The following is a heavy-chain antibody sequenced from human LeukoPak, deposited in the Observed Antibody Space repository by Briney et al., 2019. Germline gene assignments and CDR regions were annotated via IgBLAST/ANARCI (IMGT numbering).Heavy chain of an antibody. J-gene: IGHJ4*02. CDR1: GGSFSGYY. CDR2: IYYSGST. D-gene: IGHD3-10*01. CDR3: ARDRAYGSGKYYFDY. V-gene: IGHV4-34*01. Sequence: SETLSLTCAVYGGSFSGYYWDWIRQPPGKGLEWIGSIYYSGSTYYNPSLKSRVTISVDTSKNQFSLKLSSVTAADTAVYYCARDRAYGSGKYYFDYWGQGTLVTVSS.